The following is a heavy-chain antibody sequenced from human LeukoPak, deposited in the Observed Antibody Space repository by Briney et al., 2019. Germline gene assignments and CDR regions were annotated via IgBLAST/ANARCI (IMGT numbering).Heavy chain of an antibody. CDR2: VSSSGTTM. CDR1: GFTFSSYS. D-gene: IGHD7-27*01. Sequence: PGGSLRLSCAASGFTFSSYSMNWVRQAPGKGLEWVSYVSSSGTTMYYPDSVRGRFTISRDSAKNSLYLQMNSLRAEDTAVYYCARDLNWGFDYWGRGTLVTVSS. CDR3: ARDLNWGFDY. J-gene: IGHJ4*02. V-gene: IGHV3-48*04.